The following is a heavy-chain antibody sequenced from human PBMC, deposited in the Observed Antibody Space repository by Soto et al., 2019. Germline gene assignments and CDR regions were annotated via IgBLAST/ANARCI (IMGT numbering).Heavy chain of an antibody. CDR2: IYYTGVT. CDR1: GGSINSGDYY. V-gene: IGHV4-30-4*01. D-gene: IGHD5-12*01. Sequence: PSETLSLTCTVSGGSINSGDYYLSWIRQPPGKGLEWIGHIYYTGVTYYSPSLQSRVTMSVDTSKNQFSLELNSVTAADTAVYYCTRGQRWLKCGAPGSLWCQGTLVTVSS. J-gene: IGHJ4*02. CDR3: TRGQRWLKCGAPGSL.